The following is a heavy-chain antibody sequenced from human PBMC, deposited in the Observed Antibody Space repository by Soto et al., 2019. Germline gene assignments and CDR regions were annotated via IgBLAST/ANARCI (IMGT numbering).Heavy chain of an antibody. CDR2: IFWDDDK. Sequence: QITLKESGPTLVKPTQTLTLTCTCSGFSLSTSGVGVGWVRQPPGKALEWLALIFWDDDKRYSPSLKSRLTITKDTSKNQLVLTMTNMDPVDTATYYCAPRLHSATRGGFDPGGQGTLVTVSS. V-gene: IGHV2-5*02. J-gene: IGHJ5*02. CDR3: APRLHSATRGGFDP. CDR1: GFSLSTSGVG. D-gene: IGHD3-10*01.